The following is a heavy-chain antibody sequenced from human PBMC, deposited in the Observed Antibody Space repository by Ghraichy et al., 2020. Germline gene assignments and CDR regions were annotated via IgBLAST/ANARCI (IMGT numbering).Heavy chain of an antibody. CDR3: AKGNWNDVDYFDY. CDR1: GFTFSSYA. Sequence: GGSLRLSCAASGFTFSSYAMTWVRQAPGKGLEWVSSVTHTGGTTHYADSVKGRFTISRDNSKKTLYLQMDTLSAEDTAVYYCAKGNWNDVDYFDYWGQGTLVTVSP. CDR2: VTHTGGTT. V-gene: IGHV3-23*01. D-gene: IGHD1-1*01. J-gene: IGHJ4*02.